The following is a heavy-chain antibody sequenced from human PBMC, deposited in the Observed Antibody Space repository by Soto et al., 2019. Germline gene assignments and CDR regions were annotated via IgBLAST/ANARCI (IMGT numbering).Heavy chain of an antibody. J-gene: IGHJ5*02. Sequence: SETLSLTCTVSGGSISSGDYYWSWIRQPPGKGLEWIGYIYYSGSTYYNPSLKSRVTISVDTSKNQFSLKLSSVTAADTAVYYCARTLWFGELTNWFDPWGQGTLVTVSS. D-gene: IGHD3-10*01. V-gene: IGHV4-30-4*01. CDR1: GGSISSGDYY. CDR3: ARTLWFGELTNWFDP. CDR2: IYYSGST.